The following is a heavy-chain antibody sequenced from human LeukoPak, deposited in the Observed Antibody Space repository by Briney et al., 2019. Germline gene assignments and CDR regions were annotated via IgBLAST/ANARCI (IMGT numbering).Heavy chain of an antibody. CDR2: IYTSGST. V-gene: IGHV4-61*02. CDR1: GGSISSSSYY. CDR3: ARENLGGYNWNGLNWFDP. J-gene: IGHJ5*02. Sequence: PSETLSLTCTVSGGSISSSSYYWGWIRQPAGKGLEWIGRIYTSGSTNYNPSLKSRVTMSVDTSKNQFSLKLSSVTAADTAVYYCARENLGGYNWNGLNWFDPWGQGTLVTVSS. D-gene: IGHD1-20*01.